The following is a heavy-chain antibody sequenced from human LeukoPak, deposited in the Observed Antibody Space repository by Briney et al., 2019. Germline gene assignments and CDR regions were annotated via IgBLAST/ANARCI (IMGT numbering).Heavy chain of an antibody. CDR2: INHSGST. CDR3: ARIHPRNTAMDRRSDY. CDR1: GGSFSGYS. J-gene: IGHJ4*02. D-gene: IGHD5-18*01. V-gene: IGHV4-34*01. Sequence: SETLSLTCAVYGGSFSGYSWSWIRQPPGKGLEWIGEINHSGSTNYNPSLKSRVTISVDTSKNQFSLKLSSVTAADTAVYYCARIHPRNTAMDRRSDYWGQGTLVTVSS.